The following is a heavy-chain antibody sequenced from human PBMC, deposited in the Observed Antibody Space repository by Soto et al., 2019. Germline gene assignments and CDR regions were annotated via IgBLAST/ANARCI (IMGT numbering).Heavy chain of an antibody. J-gene: IGHJ6*02. CDR1: GFTFSSYG. Sequence: GGSLRLSCAASGFTFSSYGMHWVRQAPGKGLEWVAVISYDGSNKYYADSVKGRFTISRDNSKNTLYLQMNSLRAEDTAVYYCAKGHYTSYYYYGMDVWGQGTTVTAP. CDR2: ISYDGSNK. V-gene: IGHV3-30*18. CDR3: AKGHYTSYYYYGMDV. D-gene: IGHD4-4*01.